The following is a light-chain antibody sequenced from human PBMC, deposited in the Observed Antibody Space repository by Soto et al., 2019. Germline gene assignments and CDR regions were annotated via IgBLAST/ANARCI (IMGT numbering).Light chain of an antibody. CDR1: QSVSND. Sequence: EMVLTQSPGTLSLSPGDRATLSCRASQSVSNDYVAWVQQKPGQAPRLLISDASNRATGIPARFSGSGSGTDFTLTISSLEPEDFAVYYCQQRSNWPTITFGQGTRLEIK. CDR2: DAS. V-gene: IGKV3-11*01. CDR3: QQRSNWPTIT. J-gene: IGKJ5*01.